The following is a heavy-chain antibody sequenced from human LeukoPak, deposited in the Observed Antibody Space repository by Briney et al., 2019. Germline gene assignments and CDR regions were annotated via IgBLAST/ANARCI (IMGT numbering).Heavy chain of an antibody. D-gene: IGHD3-10*01. CDR2: ISGSGGST. Sequence: GGSLRLSCAASGFTFSSYAMSLVRQAPGKGLQWVSAISGSGGSTYYADSVKGRFTISRDNSKNTLYLQMNSLRAEDTAVYYCAKVGEGYYFDYWGQGTLVTVSS. J-gene: IGHJ4*02. CDR1: GFTFSSYA. V-gene: IGHV3-23*01. CDR3: AKVGEGYYFDY.